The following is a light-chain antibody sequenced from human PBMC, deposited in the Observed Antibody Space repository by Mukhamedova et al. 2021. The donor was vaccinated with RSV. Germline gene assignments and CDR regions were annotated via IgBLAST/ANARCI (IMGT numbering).Light chain of an antibody. CDR2: AAS. CDR3: LQHSTYPYS. V-gene: IGKV1-17*01. J-gene: IGKJ2*01. Sequence: WYQRRVHGKAPERLIYAASTLQGGVPSRFSGSGSGTEFTLTITSLQPEDFATYYCLQHSTYPYSFGQGTNLEIK.